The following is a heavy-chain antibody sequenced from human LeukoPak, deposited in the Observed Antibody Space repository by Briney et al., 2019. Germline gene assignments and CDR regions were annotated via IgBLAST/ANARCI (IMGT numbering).Heavy chain of an antibody. J-gene: IGHJ4*02. D-gene: IGHD1-7*01. CDR3: ARPRITGTAPYYFDY. CDR1: GFTFSSYS. Sequence: GGSLRLSCAASGFTFSSYSMNWVRQAPGKGLEWLSYISNGGSSIYDADSVKGRFTISRDNAKNSLYLQMNSLRAEDTAVYYCARPRITGTAPYYFDYWGQGTLVTVSS. CDR2: ISNGGSSI. V-gene: IGHV3-48*04.